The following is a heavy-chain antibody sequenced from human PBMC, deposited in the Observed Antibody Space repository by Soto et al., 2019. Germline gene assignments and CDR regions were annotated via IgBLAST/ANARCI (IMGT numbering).Heavy chain of an antibody. CDR3: ARDSRAIVVPVARGSRSDY. CDR2: ISGSGSST. D-gene: IGHD2-2*01. CDR1: GFTFSSYA. V-gene: IGHV3-23*01. Sequence: PGGSLRLSCAASGFTFSSYAMTWVRQAPGKGLEWVSAISGSGSSTYYADSVKGRFTTSRDNSKNTLYLQMSSLRAEDTAVYYSARDSRAIVVPVARGSRSDYWGQGTLVTAPQ. J-gene: IGHJ4*02.